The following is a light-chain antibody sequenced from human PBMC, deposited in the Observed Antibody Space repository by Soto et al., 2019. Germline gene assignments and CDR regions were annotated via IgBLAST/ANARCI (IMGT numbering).Light chain of an antibody. CDR1: QSVSSN. CDR2: GAS. V-gene: IGKV3-15*01. Sequence: EIVMAPSPAPLSVSPVERATLSCRASQSVSSNLAWYQQKPGQAPRLLIYGASTRATGIPARFSGSGSGTEFTLTISSLQSEDFAVYYCQQYNNWPWTFGQGTKVDIK. J-gene: IGKJ1*01. CDR3: QQYNNWPWT.